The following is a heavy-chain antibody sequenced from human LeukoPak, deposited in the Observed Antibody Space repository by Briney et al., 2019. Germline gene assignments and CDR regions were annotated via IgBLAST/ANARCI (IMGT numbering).Heavy chain of an antibody. Sequence: GASVKVSCKASGYTFTSYDINWVRQATGQGLEWMGWMNPNSGNTGYAQKFQGRVTMTRNTSISTAYMELSSLRSEDTAVYYCARARSTNTYYDILTGYYNDPAFDIWGQGTMVTVSS. V-gene: IGHV1-8*01. CDR1: GYTFTSYD. D-gene: IGHD3-9*01. CDR3: ARARSTNTYYDILTGYYNDPAFDI. CDR2: MNPNSGNT. J-gene: IGHJ3*02.